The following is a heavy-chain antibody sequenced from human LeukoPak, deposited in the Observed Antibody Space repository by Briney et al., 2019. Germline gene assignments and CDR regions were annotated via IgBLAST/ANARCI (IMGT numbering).Heavy chain of an antibody. Sequence: GGSLRLSCAASGFTFSVYGMYWVRQAPGKGLEWVAYIQHDGRNKYYADPVKGRFTISRDKSNDTLYLQMNSLRAEDTAVYYCAKDRGAAAGINWFDPWGQGTLVTVSS. V-gene: IGHV3-30*02. D-gene: IGHD6-13*01. CDR1: GFTFSVYG. CDR2: IQHDGRNK. CDR3: AKDRGAAAGINWFDP. J-gene: IGHJ5*02.